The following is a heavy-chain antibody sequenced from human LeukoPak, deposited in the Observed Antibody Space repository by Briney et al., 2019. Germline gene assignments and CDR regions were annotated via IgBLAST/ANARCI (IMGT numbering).Heavy chain of an antibody. J-gene: IGHJ4*02. D-gene: IGHD2-2*01. Sequence: GGSLRLSCAASGFTFTNYWMSWVRQAPGKGLEWVAVISYDGSNKYYADSVKGRFTISRDNSKNTLYLQMNSLRAEDTAIYYCAKVWGTDIVVVPTAPFDYWGQGTLVTVSS. CDR2: ISYDGSNK. CDR1: GFTFTNYW. CDR3: AKVWGTDIVVVPTAPFDY. V-gene: IGHV3-30*18.